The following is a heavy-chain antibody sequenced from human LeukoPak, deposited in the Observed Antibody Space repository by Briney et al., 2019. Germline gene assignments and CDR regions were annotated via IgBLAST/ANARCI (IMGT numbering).Heavy chain of an antibody. CDR3: ARGLAYCGGDCYLSWFDP. CDR2: INHSGST. J-gene: IGHJ5*02. Sequence: SETLSLTCAVYGGSFSGYYWSWIRQPPGKGLEWIGEINHSGSTNYNPSLKSRVTISVDTSKNQFSLKLSSVTAADTAVYYCARGLAYCGGDCYLSWFDPWGQGTLVTVSS. V-gene: IGHV4-34*01. D-gene: IGHD2-21*02. CDR1: GGSFSGYY.